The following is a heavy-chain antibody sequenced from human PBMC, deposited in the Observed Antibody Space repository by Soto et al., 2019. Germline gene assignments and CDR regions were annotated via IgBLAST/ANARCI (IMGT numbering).Heavy chain of an antibody. CDR3: AGGAVDVVATSAFDY. CDR2: IIPIIGTA. CDR1: GGTFNNYA. D-gene: IGHD5-12*01. V-gene: IGHV1-69*01. Sequence: QVQLVQSGAEVKKPGSSVKVSCKASGGTFNNYAISWVRQAPGQGLEWMGGIIPIIGTADYAHKFQGRLAISADESTGTTFMELSSRRPEDTALYYCAGGAVDVVATSAFDYWGQGNRVNVSS. J-gene: IGHJ4*02.